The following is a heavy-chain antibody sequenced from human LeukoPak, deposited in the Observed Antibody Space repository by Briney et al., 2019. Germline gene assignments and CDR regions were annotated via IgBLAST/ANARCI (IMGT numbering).Heavy chain of an antibody. Sequence: ASVKVSCKASGYTFTSYAMHWVRQAPGQRLEWMGWINASNGNTKYSQKFQGRVTITRDTSASTAYMELSSLRSEDTAVYYCARGRMVRGAPPDYWGQGTLVTVSS. CDR3: ARGRMVRGAPPDY. CDR2: INASNGNT. D-gene: IGHD3-10*01. J-gene: IGHJ4*02. V-gene: IGHV1-3*01. CDR1: GYTFTSYA.